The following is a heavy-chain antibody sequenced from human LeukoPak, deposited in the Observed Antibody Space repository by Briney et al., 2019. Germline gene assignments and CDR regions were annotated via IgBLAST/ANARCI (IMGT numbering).Heavy chain of an antibody. Sequence: SETLSLTCTVSGYSISSGYYWGWIRQPPGKGLEWIGYIYYSGSTNYNPSLKSRVTISVDTSKNQFSLKLSSVTAADTAVYYCARLYDSSGYPHVDYWGQGTLVTVSS. CDR3: ARLYDSSGYPHVDY. D-gene: IGHD3-22*01. V-gene: IGHV4-38-2*02. J-gene: IGHJ4*02. CDR2: IYYSGST. CDR1: GYSISSGYY.